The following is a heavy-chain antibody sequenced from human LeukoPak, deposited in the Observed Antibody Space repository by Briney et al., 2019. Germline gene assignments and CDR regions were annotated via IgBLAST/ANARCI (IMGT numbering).Heavy chain of an antibody. Sequence: ASVKVSCKASGYTFTGYYMHWVRQASGQGLEWMGRINPNSGGTNYAQKFQGRVTMTRDTSISTAYMELSRLRSDDTAVYYCARAQYDFWSGYYREFDYWGQGTLVTVSS. V-gene: IGHV1-2*06. J-gene: IGHJ4*02. CDR3: ARAQYDFWSGYYREFDY. CDR1: GYTFTGYY. CDR2: INPNSGGT. D-gene: IGHD3-3*01.